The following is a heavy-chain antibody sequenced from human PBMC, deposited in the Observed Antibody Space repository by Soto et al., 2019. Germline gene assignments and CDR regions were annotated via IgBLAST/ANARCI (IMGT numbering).Heavy chain of an antibody. J-gene: IGHJ5*01. CDR1: GYTFTSYA. CDR2: INAGNGNT. D-gene: IGHD3-22*01. V-gene: IGHV1-3*01. Sequence: ASVKVSCKASGYTFTSYAMHWVRQAPGQRLEWMGWINAGNGNTKYSQKFQGRVTITRDTSASTAYMELSSLRSEDTAVYYCARVPSYYYDSSGYYWFDSWGQGTLVTVSS. CDR3: ARVPSYYYDSSGYYWFDS.